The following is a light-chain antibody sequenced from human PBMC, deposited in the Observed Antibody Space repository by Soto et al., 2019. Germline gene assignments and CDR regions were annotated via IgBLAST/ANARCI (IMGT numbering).Light chain of an antibody. V-gene: IGKV3-15*01. CDR2: DVS. J-gene: IGKJ1*01. CDR3: QQYNNRPPWT. CDR1: QSIGGN. Sequence: EIVVTQSPAALAVSPGERATLSCRGSQSIGGNLASYQQPPGQAPRLLIYDVSTRATGIPARFSGRGSGTEFTLTISTLQSEDFALYYCQQYNNRPPWTFGQGTKVDIK.